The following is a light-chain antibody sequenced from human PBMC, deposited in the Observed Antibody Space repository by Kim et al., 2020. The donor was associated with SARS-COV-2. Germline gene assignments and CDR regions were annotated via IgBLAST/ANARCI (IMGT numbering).Light chain of an antibody. J-gene: IGLJ3*02. Sequence: YYENWYRKKPGQAPILLTYDSNTRPSGIPGRFSGPPSGNTASLTITGAQAEDEADYYCQSRDPSGHHWVFGGGTQLTVL. CDR3: QSRDPSGHHWV. CDR2: DSN. V-gene: IGLV3-19*01. CDR1: YY.